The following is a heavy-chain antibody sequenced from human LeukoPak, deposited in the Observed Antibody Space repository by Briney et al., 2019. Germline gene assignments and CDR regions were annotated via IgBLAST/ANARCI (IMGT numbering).Heavy chain of an antibody. CDR2: IYYSGST. D-gene: IGHD5-24*01. J-gene: IGHJ4*02. CDR3: ARGARAGYNLEPFDY. CDR1: GGSISTYY. V-gene: IGHV4-59*08. Sequence: SETLSLTCTVSGGSISTYYWTWIRQPPGKGLEWIGYIYYSGSTKYNPPLKSRVTISVDTSKNQFSLKLSSVTAADTAVYYCARGARAGYNLEPFDYWGQGTLVAVSS.